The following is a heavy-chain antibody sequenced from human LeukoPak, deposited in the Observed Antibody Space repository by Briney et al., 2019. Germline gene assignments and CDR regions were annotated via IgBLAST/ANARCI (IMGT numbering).Heavy chain of an antibody. D-gene: IGHD6-13*01. J-gene: IGHJ4*02. CDR1: GGSISSNY. V-gene: IGHV4-59*01. CDR3: ARVQQQLLPFDY. CDR2: IYYSGST. Sequence: PSETLSLTCSVSGGSISSNYWSWIRQPPGKGLEWIGSIYYSGSTNYNPSLKSRVTISVDTSKNQFSLKLSSVTAADTAVYYCARVQQQLLPFDYWGQGILVTVSS.